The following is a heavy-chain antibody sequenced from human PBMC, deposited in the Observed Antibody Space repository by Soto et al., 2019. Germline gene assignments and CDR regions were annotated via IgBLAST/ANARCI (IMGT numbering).Heavy chain of an antibody. D-gene: IGHD1-1*01. V-gene: IGHV3-23*01. CDR2: ISGSGGST. CDR1: GFTFSSYA. J-gene: IGHJ6*03. CDR3: AKGKNWRLPVLYYYYYYMDV. Sequence: GGSLRLSCAASGFTFSSYAMSWVRQAPGKGLEWVSAISGSGGSTYYADSVKGRFTISRDNSKNTLYLQMNSLRAEDTAVYYCAKGKNWRLPVLYYYYYYMDVWGKGTTVTVSS.